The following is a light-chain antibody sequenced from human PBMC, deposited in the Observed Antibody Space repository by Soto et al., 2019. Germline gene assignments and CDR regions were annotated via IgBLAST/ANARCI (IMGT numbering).Light chain of an antibody. J-gene: IGKJ1*01. CDR2: GAS. CDR3: QQYCSSPRT. Sequence: EIVLTQSPGTLSLSPGERATLSCRASQSITSSYLAWYQQKPGQAPRLLMYGASIRITGIPDRFSGSGSGTDFALTISRLEPEDCAVYYCQQYCSSPRTFGQGTKVEIK. V-gene: IGKV3-20*01. CDR1: QSITSSY.